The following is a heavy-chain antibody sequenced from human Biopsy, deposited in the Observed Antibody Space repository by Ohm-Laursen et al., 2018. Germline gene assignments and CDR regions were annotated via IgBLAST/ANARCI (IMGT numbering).Heavy chain of an antibody. CDR1: GVSISSGPYY. CDR3: ARGPSGVATIG. V-gene: IGHV4-39*01. D-gene: IGHD5-24*01. Sequence: TLSLTCTVSGVSISSGPYYWGWIRQPPGKGLEWIGHIFYSGTTSYNPSHKSRITISVDTSKTQFSLRLSSVTAADTAVYYCARGPSGVATIGRGQGTLVTVSS. J-gene: IGHJ4*02. CDR2: IFYSGTT.